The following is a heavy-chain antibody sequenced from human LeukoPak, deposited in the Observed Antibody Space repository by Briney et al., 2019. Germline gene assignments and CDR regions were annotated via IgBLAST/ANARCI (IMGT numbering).Heavy chain of an antibody. Sequence: GGSLRLSCAASGFTFSSYGMHCVRQAPGKGREWVAFIRLDGSNKYYADSVRGRFTISRDNSKNTLYLQMNSLRAEDTALYYCAKPHFEYWGQGTQVTVSS. CDR1: GFTFSSYG. CDR2: IRLDGSNK. V-gene: IGHV3-30*02. CDR3: AKPHFEY. J-gene: IGHJ4*02.